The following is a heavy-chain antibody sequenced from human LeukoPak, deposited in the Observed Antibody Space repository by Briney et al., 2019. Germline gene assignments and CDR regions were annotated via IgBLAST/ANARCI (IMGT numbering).Heavy chain of an antibody. Sequence: GGSLRLSCAASGFTFSSYSMNWVRQAPGKGLEWVSSISSSSSYIYYADSVKGRFTISRDNAKNSLYLQMNSLRAEDTAVYYCAKDKYSGYDWGFDYWGQGTLVTVSS. CDR2: ISSSSSYI. V-gene: IGHV3-21*04. D-gene: IGHD5-12*01. J-gene: IGHJ4*02. CDR3: AKDKYSGYDWGFDY. CDR1: GFTFSSYS.